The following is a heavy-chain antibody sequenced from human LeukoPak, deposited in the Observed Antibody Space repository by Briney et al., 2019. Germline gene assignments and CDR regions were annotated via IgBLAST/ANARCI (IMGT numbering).Heavy chain of an antibody. J-gene: IGHJ4*02. CDR1: GFTFSGYG. Sequence: GGSLRLSCAASGFTFSGYGMHWVRQAPGKGLEWVAFIRYDGSNKYYADSVKGRFTISRDNSKNTLYLQMNSLRAEDTAVYYCAKGHYSGWSSFDYWGQGTLVTVSS. CDR2: IRYDGSNK. V-gene: IGHV3-30*02. CDR3: AKGHYSGWSSFDY. D-gene: IGHD6-19*01.